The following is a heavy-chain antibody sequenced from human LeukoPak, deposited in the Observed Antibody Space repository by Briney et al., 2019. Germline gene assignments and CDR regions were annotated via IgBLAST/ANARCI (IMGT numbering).Heavy chain of an antibody. CDR3: ASGLNYYYGMDV. Sequence: SETLSLTCTVSGGSISSYYWNLIRQPAGKGLEWIGRIYTSGSTKYNSSLKSRVTMSVDTSRNQFSLKMSSVTAADTAVYYCASGLNYYYGMDVWGQGTTVTVSS. CDR2: IYTSGST. V-gene: IGHV4-4*07. J-gene: IGHJ6*02. CDR1: GGSISSYY.